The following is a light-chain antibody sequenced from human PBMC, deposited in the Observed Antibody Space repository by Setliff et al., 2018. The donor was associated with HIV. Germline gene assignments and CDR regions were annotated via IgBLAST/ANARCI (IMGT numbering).Light chain of an antibody. CDR2: DVR. Sequence: QSALAQPASVSGSPGQSITVSCTGTTNDVGNYNYVSWYQQHPGKAPKLMIYDVRKRPSGVSNRFSGSKSGNTASLTISGLQAEDEAAYYCSSYVNINTRVFGTGTKV. CDR1: TNDVGNYNY. J-gene: IGLJ1*01. CDR3: SSYVNINTRV. V-gene: IGLV2-23*02.